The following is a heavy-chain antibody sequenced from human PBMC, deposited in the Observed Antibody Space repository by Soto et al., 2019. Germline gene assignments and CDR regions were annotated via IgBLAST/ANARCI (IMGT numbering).Heavy chain of an antibody. CDR3: ARGPRTNGYYSDY. CDR1: GGSFSGYY. D-gene: IGHD1-1*01. Sequence: SETLSLTCAVYGGSFSGYYWSWIRQPPGKGLEWIGEINHSGSTNYNPSLKNRVTISVDTSKNQFSLKLSSVTAADTAVYYCARGPRTNGYYSDYWGQGTLVTVS. CDR2: INHSGST. J-gene: IGHJ4*02. V-gene: IGHV4-34*01.